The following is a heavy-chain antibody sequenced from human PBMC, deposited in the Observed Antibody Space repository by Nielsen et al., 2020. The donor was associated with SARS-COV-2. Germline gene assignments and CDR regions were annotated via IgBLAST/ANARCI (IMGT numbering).Heavy chain of an antibody. V-gene: IGHV4-34*01. CDR3: ARDGNYDFWSGSRNYYYYMDV. Sequence: GSLRLSCAVYGGSFSGYYWSWIRQPPGKGLEWIGEINHSGSTNYNPSLKSRVTISVDTSKNQFSLKLSSVTAADTAVYCCARDGNYDFWSGSRNYYYYMDVWGKGTTVTVSS. D-gene: IGHD3-3*01. J-gene: IGHJ6*03. CDR2: INHSGST. CDR1: GGSFSGYY.